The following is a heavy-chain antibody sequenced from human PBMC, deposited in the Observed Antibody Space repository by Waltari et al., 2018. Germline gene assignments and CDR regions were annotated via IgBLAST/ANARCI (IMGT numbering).Heavy chain of an antibody. CDR1: GASIRSNYW. CDR3: AADRGNGLYFDY. J-gene: IGHJ4*02. D-gene: IGHD2-15*01. Sequence: QVQLQESGPGLVKPSGTLSLTCAVSGASIRSNYWWSWVRQAPGKGLEWIGQIHHSGRTYSTPSLKSRITMSVDKSKNQFSLNLSSVNDADTAVYYCAADRGNGLYFDYWGQGTLVTVSS. CDR2: IHHSGRT. V-gene: IGHV4-4*02.